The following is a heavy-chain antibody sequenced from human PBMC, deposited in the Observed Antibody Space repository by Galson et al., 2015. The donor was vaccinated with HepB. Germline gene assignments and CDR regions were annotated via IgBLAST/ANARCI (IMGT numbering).Heavy chain of an antibody. V-gene: IGHV1-58*02. Sequence: SVKVSCKASGFTFTSSAMQWVRQARGQRLEWIGWIVVGSGNTNYAQKFQERVTITRDMSTSTAYMELSSLRSEDTAVYYCTRPTGDYATTNDYKDDYWGQGTLVTVSS. J-gene: IGHJ4*02. CDR3: TRPTGDYATTNDYKDDY. D-gene: IGHD4-17*01. CDR1: GFTFTSSA. CDR2: IVVGSGNT.